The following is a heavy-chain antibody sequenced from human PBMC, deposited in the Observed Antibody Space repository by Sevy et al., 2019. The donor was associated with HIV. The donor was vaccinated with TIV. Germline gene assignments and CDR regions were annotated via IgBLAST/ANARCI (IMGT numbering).Heavy chain of an antibody. CDR3: ARPYGSGSWEAFDV. J-gene: IGHJ3*01. CDR2: ISGSSSYI. D-gene: IGHD3-10*01. CDR1: GFNFDSYT. V-gene: IGHV3-21*01. Sequence: GGSLRLSCAASGFNFDSYTMNWVRQAPGQGLEWVSSISGSSSYIYYADSLKGRFTISRDNAKNSVYLQMHSLRVDDTAVYFCARPYGSGSWEAFDVWGQGTVVTVSS.